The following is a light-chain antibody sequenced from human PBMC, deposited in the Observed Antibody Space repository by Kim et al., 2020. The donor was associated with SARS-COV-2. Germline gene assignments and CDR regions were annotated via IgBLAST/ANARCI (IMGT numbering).Light chain of an antibody. V-gene: IGKV1-5*01. Sequence: ASVGDRVTITCRASQSINTWLAWYQQKPGKAPKLLIYDASSLESGVPSRFSGSGSGTEFTLTISSLQPDDFATFYCQQYKSYSWTFGQGTKVDIK. CDR3: QQYKSYSWT. CDR1: QSINTW. J-gene: IGKJ1*01. CDR2: DAS.